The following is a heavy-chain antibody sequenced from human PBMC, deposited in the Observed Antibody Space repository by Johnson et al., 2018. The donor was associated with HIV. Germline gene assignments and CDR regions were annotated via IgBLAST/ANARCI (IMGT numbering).Heavy chain of an antibody. CDR1: GFTFDDYA. Sequence: VHLVESGGGLVQPGRSLRLSCAASGFTFDDYAMHWVRQAPGKGLEWVSGLRWNRGSIGYAAPVKGRLPISSDNAKNALYLQMNRRRAEETAWYYCAKDILEGAMGGAFDIWGQGTMFTVSS. D-gene: IGHD1-26*01. CDR3: AKDILEGAMGGAFDI. J-gene: IGHJ3*02. CDR2: LRWNRGSI. V-gene: IGHV3-9*01.